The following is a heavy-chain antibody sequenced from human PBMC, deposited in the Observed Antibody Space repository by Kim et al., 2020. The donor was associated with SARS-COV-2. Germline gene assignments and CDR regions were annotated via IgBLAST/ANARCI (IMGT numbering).Heavy chain of an antibody. V-gene: IGHV3-23*01. J-gene: IGHJ5*02. Sequence: VKGRFTISRDNSKNTLYLQMNSLRAEDTAVYYCATDRGYYNSTGSNWFDPWGQGTLVTVSS. CDR3: ATDRGYYNSTGSNWFDP. D-gene: IGHD3-22*01.